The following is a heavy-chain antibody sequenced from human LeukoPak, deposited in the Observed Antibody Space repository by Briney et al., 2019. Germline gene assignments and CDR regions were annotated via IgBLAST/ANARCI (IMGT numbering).Heavy chain of an antibody. CDR2: IYSGGST. J-gene: IGHJ4*02. CDR1: GFTVSSNY. V-gene: IGHV3-53*01. D-gene: IGHD4-11*01. CDR3: ARGWRSYSNLTPLDY. Sequence: GGSLRLSCAASGFTVSSNYMSWVRQAPGKGLEWVSVIYSGGSTYYADSVKGRFTISRDNSKNTLYLQMNSLRAEDTAVYYCARGWRSYSNLTPLDYWGQGTLVTVSS.